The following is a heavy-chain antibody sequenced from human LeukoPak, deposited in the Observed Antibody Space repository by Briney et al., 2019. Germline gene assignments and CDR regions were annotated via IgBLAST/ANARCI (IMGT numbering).Heavy chain of an antibody. V-gene: IGHV1-69*13. J-gene: IGHJ6*02. CDR3: ASPEDYYYARPANYYYYYGMDV. Sequence: SVKVSCKASGGTFSSYAISWVRQAPGQGLEWMGGIIPIFGTANYAQKFQGRVTIIADESTSTAYMELSSLRSEDTAVYYCASPEDYYYARPANYYYYYGMDVWGQGTTVTVSS. CDR1: GGTFSSYA. D-gene: IGHD3-10*01. CDR2: IIPIFGTA.